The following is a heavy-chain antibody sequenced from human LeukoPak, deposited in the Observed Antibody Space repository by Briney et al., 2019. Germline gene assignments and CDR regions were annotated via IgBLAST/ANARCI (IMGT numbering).Heavy chain of an antibody. J-gene: IGHJ4*02. V-gene: IGHV4-59*01. Sequence: TSETLSLTCSVFDGSIRSYYWSWIRQPPGKGLEWIGYIYYTGSTNYNPSLKNRVSISVDTSKSQFSLKLSSVTAADTAVYYCARAGSGSYLTQFDYWGQGTLVTVSS. CDR1: DGSIRSYY. CDR3: ARAGSGSYLTQFDY. CDR2: IYYTGST. D-gene: IGHD3-10*01.